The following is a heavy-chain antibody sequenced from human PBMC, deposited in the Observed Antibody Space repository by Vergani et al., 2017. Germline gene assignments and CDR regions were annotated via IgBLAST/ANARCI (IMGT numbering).Heavy chain of an antibody. CDR3: AKDQSLFCGSTSWYTGAFDI. V-gene: IGHV3-9*01. D-gene: IGHD2-2*02. Sequence: EVQLVESGGGLVQPGRSLRLSCAASGFTFDDYAMHWVRQAPGKGLEWVSGVSWNSGSIGYADSVKGRITISRDNAKNSLYLQMNGLRAEDTALYCCAKDQSLFCGSTSWYTGAFDIWGQGTMVTVSS. CDR2: VSWNSGSI. CDR1: GFTFDDYA. J-gene: IGHJ3*02.